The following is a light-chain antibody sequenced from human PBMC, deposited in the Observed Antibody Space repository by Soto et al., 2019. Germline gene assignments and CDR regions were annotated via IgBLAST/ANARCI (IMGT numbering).Light chain of an antibody. Sequence: QSVLTQPASVSGSPGQSITISCTGTSSDIGGYNYVSWYQQHPGKVPKLIIYEVTNRPSGVSDRFSGSKSGNTASLTISGLQAEDEADYYCSSFTTSSALIFGGGTQLTVL. J-gene: IGLJ2*01. CDR2: EVT. V-gene: IGLV2-14*01. CDR1: SSDIGGYNY. CDR3: SSFTTSSALI.